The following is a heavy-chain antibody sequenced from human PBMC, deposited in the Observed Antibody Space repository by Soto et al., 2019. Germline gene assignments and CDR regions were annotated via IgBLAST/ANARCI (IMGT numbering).Heavy chain of an antibody. CDR2: IYYSGST. CDR1: GGSVSSGSYY. Sequence: PSETLSLTCTVSGGSVSSGSYYWSWIRQPPGKGLEWIGYIYYSGSTNYNPSLKSRVTISVDTSKNQFSLKLSSVTAADTAVYYCARERTVAGPYNWFDPWGQGTLVTVSS. V-gene: IGHV4-61*01. CDR3: ARERTVAGPYNWFDP. D-gene: IGHD6-19*01. J-gene: IGHJ5*02.